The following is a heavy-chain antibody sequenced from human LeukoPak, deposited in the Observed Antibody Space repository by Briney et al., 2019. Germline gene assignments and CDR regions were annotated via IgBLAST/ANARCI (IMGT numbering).Heavy chain of an antibody. CDR1: GFTFSIYS. V-gene: IGHV3-23*01. CDR2: ISGSGGST. CDR3: AKDKYGEVPGSNWFDP. D-gene: IGHD2-8*01. Sequence: PGGSLRLSCAASGFTFSIYSMSCVRQAPGKGREGVSAISGSGGSTYYADSVKGRFTISRDNSKNTLYLQMNSLRAEHTAVYYCAKDKYGEVPGSNWFDPRGQGTLVTVSS. J-gene: IGHJ5*02.